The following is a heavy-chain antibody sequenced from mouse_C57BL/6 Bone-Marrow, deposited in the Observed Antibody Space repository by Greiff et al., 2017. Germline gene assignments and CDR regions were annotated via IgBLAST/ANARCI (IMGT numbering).Heavy chain of an antibody. V-gene: IGHV7-3*01. CDR2: IRNKANGYTT. J-gene: IGHJ1*03. D-gene: IGHD3-2*02. Sequence: EVMLMESGGGLVQPGGSLSLSCAASGFTFTDYYMSWVRQPPGKALEWLGFIRNKANGYTTAYSASVKGRFTISRDNSQSILYLQMNALRAEDSATYYCARDLSDGRWYLDFWGTGTPVTVSS. CDR3: ARDLSDGRWYLDF. CDR1: GFTFTDYY.